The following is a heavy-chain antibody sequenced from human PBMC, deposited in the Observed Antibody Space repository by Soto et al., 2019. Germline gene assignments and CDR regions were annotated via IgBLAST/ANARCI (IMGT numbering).Heavy chain of an antibody. J-gene: IGHJ6*02. CDR3: ARVRFLDYYYGMDV. Sequence: ASVKVSCKASGYTFTSYDINWVRPATGQGLEWMGWMNPNSGNTGYAQKFQGRVTMTRNTSISTAYMELSSLRSEDTAVYYCARVRFLDYYYGMDVWGQGTTVTVSS. CDR2: MNPNSGNT. CDR1: GYTFTSYD. V-gene: IGHV1-8*01. D-gene: IGHD3-3*01.